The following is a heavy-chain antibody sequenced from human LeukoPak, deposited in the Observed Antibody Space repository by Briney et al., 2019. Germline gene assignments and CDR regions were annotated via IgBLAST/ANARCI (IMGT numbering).Heavy chain of an antibody. V-gene: IGHV3-21*01. D-gene: IGHD3-22*01. Sequence: GGSLRLSCAASGFAFSSYNINWVRQAPGKGLEWVSSISSSSTNIYYAGSVKGRFTISRDNAKNSLYLQMNSLRAEDTAVYYCARDWRTSSYIYYLDYWGQGTLVTVSS. CDR2: ISSSSTNI. CDR3: ARDWRTSSYIYYLDY. J-gene: IGHJ4*02. CDR1: GFAFSSYN.